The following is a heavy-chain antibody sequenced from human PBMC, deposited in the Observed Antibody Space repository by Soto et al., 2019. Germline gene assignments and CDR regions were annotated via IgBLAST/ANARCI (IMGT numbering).Heavy chain of an antibody. CDR2: INAGNGNT. Sequence: GASVKVSCKASGYTFTSYAMHWVRQAPGQRLEWMGWINAGNGNTKYSQKFQGRVTITRDTSASTAYMELSSLRSEDTAVYYCASGIVVVPAAGGLDYWGQGTLVTVSS. D-gene: IGHD2-2*01. V-gene: IGHV1-3*01. CDR3: ASGIVVVPAAGGLDY. CDR1: GYTFTSYA. J-gene: IGHJ4*02.